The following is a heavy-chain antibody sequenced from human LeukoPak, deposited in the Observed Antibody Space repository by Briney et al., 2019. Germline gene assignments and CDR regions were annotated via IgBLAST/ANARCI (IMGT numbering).Heavy chain of an antibody. CDR1: GGSINSYY. V-gene: IGHV4-59*01. Sequence: SETLSLTCTVSGGSINSYYWSWIRQPPGRGLEWIGDIYYSGSTIYNPSLKSRVTISVDTSKNQFSLNLRSVTAADTAVYYCARQQGYYDFETATAFPPYYFDSWGQGTLVTSSS. CDR2: IYYSGST. D-gene: IGHD3-3*01. CDR3: ARQQGYYDFETATAFPPYYFDS. J-gene: IGHJ4*02.